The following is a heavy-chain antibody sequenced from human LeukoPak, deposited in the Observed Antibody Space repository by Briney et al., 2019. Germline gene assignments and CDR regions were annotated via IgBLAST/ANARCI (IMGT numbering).Heavy chain of an antibody. Sequence: SVKVSCKASGGIFSSYAISWVRQAPGQGLEWMGRIIPILGIANYAQKFQGRVTITADKSTSTAYMELSSLRSEDTAVYYCARDSHGDPFDYWGQGTLVTVSS. J-gene: IGHJ4*02. V-gene: IGHV1-69*04. CDR2: IIPILGIA. CDR3: ARDSHGDPFDY. CDR1: GGIFSSYA. D-gene: IGHD4-17*01.